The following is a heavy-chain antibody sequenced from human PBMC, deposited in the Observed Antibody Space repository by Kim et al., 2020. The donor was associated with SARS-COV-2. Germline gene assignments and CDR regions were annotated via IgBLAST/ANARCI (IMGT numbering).Heavy chain of an antibody. V-gene: IGHV4-34*01. CDR3: ARALPLAAAV. Sequence: SETLSLTCAVYGGSFSGYYWSWIRQPPGKGLEWIGEINHSGSTNYNPSLKSRVTISVDTSKNQFSLKLSSVTAADTALYYCARALPLAAAVWGQGTLVTVSS. D-gene: IGHD6-13*01. CDR1: GGSFSGYY. J-gene: IGHJ4*02. CDR2: INHSGST.